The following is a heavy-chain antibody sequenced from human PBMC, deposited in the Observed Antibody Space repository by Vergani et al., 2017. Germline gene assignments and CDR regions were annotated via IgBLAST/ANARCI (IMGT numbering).Heavy chain of an antibody. D-gene: IGHD6-13*01. J-gene: IGHJ4*02. V-gene: IGHV3-30-3*01. CDR3: ARLGLTASRREAPVFDY. CDR2: ISFDGTNE. CDR1: GFALNRHA. Sequence: QVQLVESGGGVVLPGTSLRLSCVVSGFALNRHAMYWVRQAPGKGLEWVVGISFDGTNEYYPDLVKGRFTISRDIAKNTLYLQMNSLRAEDTAVYFCARLGLTASRREAPVFDYWGQGTLVTVSS.